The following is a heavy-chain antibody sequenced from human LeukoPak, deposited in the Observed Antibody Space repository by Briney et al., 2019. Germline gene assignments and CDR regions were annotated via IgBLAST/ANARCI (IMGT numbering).Heavy chain of an antibody. D-gene: IGHD5-18*01. CDR2: IYYSGST. CDR1: GVSISSSSYY. J-gene: IGHJ4*02. Sequence: SETLSLTCTVSGVSISSSSYYWGWIRQPPGKGLEWIGSIYYSGSTYYNPSLKSRVTISVDTSKNQFSLKLSSVTAADTAVYYCARSFSWIQLWVPPYFDYWGQGTLVTGSS. V-gene: IGHV4-39*07. CDR3: ARSFSWIQLWVPPYFDY.